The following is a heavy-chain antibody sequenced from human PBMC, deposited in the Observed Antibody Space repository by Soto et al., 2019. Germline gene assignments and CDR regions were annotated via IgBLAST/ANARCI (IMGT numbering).Heavy chain of an antibody. CDR3: AREGQLWFYYYYYGMDV. D-gene: IGHD5-18*01. CDR1: GYTFTGYY. V-gene: IGHV1-2*02. CDR2: INPNSGGT. Sequence: ASVKVSCKASGYTFTGYYMHWVRQAPGQGLEWMGWINPNSGGTNYAQKFQGRVTMTRGTSISTAYMELSRLRSDDTAVYYCAREGQLWFYYYYYGMDVWGQGTTVTVSS. J-gene: IGHJ6*02.